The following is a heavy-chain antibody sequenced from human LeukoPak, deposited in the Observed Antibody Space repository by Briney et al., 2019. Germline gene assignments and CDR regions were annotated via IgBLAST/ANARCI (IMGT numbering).Heavy chain of an antibody. CDR1: GFPFRSFS. V-gene: IGHV3-21*01. J-gene: IGHJ4*02. CDR3: ARAEGSGSSFDY. D-gene: IGHD3-10*01. Sequence: GGSLRLSCVASGFPFRSFSMNWVRQAPGKGLEWVSSISSSSTYIYYADSVKARFTISRDNAKNSLYLQMNSLRVEDTAVYYCARAEGSGSSFDYWGQGTLVTVSS. CDR2: ISSSSTYI.